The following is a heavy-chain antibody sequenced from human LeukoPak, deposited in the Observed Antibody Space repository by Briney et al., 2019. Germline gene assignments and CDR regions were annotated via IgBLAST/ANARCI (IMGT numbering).Heavy chain of an antibody. CDR1: GYTFTSYG. D-gene: IGHD1-1*01. Sequence: ASVKVSCKASGYTFTSYGISWERQAPGQGLEWMGWISAYNGNTNYAQKLQGRVTMTTDTSTSTAYMELRSLRSDDTAVYYCAGETTTGTWAQREYYFDYWGQGTLVTVSS. CDR2: ISAYNGNT. CDR3: AGETTTGTWAQREYYFDY. V-gene: IGHV1-18*01. J-gene: IGHJ4*02.